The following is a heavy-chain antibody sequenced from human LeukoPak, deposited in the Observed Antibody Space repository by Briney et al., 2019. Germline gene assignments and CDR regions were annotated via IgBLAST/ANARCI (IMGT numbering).Heavy chain of an antibody. J-gene: IGHJ3*02. Sequence: PSETLSLTCTVSGGSINNYWWSWIRQPPGKGLEWIGYIYYTGSTNYNPSLKSRVTISVDTSKNQFSLKLSSVTAADTAVYYCARARASRAFDIWGQGTMVTVSS. V-gene: IGHV4-59*01. CDR2: IYYTGST. CDR3: ARARASRAFDI. CDR1: GGSINNYW.